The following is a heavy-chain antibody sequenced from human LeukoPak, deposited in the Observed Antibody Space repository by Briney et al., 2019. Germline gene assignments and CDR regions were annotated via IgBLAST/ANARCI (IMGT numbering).Heavy chain of an antibody. V-gene: IGHV1-46*01. J-gene: IGHJ4*02. D-gene: IGHD6-19*01. Sequence: VASVKVSCKASGYTFTSHFMHWVRQAPGQGLEWMGIINPRGGSTSYTQKFQGRVTMTRDTSTSTVYMELSSLRSEDTAVYYCAERGSGWYFHNWGQGTLVTVSS. CDR3: AERGSGWYFHN. CDR2: INPRGGST. CDR1: GYTFTSHF.